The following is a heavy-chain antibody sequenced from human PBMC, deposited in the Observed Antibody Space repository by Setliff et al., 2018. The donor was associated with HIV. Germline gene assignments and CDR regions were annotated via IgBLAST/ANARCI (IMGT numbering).Heavy chain of an antibody. V-gene: IGHV5-51*01. J-gene: IGHJ3*01. CDR2: IYPYDSGT. D-gene: IGHD3-3*01. CDR3: ARRPYYDSWSGHQAFDV. CDR1: GYSFTTYW. Sequence: GESLKISCKGSGYSFTTYWIGWVRQMPGKGLEWMGIIYPYDSGTRYNPSFQGHVTISADKSISTAYVQWSGLKASDTAIYYCARRPYYDSWSGHQAFDVWGQGTMVTVSS.